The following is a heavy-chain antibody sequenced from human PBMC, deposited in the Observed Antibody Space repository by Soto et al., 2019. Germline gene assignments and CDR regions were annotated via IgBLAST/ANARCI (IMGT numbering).Heavy chain of an antibody. V-gene: IGHV3-15*07. Sequence: GGSLRLSCAASGFTFSNAWINWVRQTPGRGLEWVGRIKSKTDGGTTDYAAPVKGRFTISRDDSKNTLFLQMNSLKTEDTAVYYCTTSILTGYFRWSIFDYWGQGNLVTVSS. CDR2: IKSKTDGGTT. D-gene: IGHD3-9*01. J-gene: IGHJ4*02. CDR1: GFTFSNAW. CDR3: TTSILTGYFRWSIFDY.